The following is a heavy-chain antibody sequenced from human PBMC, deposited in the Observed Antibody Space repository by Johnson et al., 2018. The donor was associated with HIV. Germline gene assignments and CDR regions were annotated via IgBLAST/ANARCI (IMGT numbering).Heavy chain of an antibody. Sequence: VQLVESGGVVVQPGGSLRLSCETSRFTFDDYAMHWVRQAPGKGLEWVSLINWDGATSYYADSVKGRFTISRDNSKNTLYLQMNSLRAEDTAVYYCARFPPGERDDAVDIWGQGTMVTVSS. J-gene: IGHJ3*02. CDR2: INWDGATS. CDR1: RFTFDDYA. CDR3: ARFPPGERDDAVDI. V-gene: IGHV3-43D*03. D-gene: IGHD1-1*01.